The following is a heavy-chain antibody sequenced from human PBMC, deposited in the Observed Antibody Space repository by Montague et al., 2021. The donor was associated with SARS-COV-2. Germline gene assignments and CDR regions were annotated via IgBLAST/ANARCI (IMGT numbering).Heavy chain of an antibody. J-gene: IGHJ3*02. Sequence: SETLSLTCAVSGASSSTYYRNWIRQPPGKGLEWIGYVYYTGDTNYNPSLRGRATISLDASEAQFSLNIPSMTAADTAIYYCARSVAAAGPGSFDIWGQGTMVTVSS. CDR3: ARSVAAAGPGSFDI. V-gene: IGHV4-59*01. CDR2: VYYTGDT. D-gene: IGHD6-13*01. CDR1: GASSSTYY.